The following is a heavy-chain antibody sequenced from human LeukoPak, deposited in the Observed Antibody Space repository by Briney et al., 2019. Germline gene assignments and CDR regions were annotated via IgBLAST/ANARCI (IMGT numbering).Heavy chain of an antibody. D-gene: IGHD1-1*01. Sequence: ASVKVSCTASGYTFTGYYLHWVRQAPGQGLEWLGWINPNSGGTHYAQKFQGRVTVTRDTSISTAYMELNSLRSEDTALYYCARPMTGTGLTYYYYGMDTWGQGTTVTVAS. CDR2: INPNSGGT. J-gene: IGHJ6*02. CDR3: ARPMTGTGLTYYYYGMDT. CDR1: GYTFTGYY. V-gene: IGHV1-2*02.